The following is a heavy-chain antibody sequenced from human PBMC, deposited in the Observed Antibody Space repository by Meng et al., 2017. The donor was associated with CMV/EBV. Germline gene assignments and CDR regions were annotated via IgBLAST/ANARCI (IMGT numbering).Heavy chain of an antibody. Sequence: VRMVVSGGGLVKPGGYLRLSCEASGFTFSSYSMNWVRQAPGKGLEWVSSISSSSSYIYYADSVKGRFTISRDNAKNSLYLQMNSLRAEDTAVYYCARESTGDWFDPWGQGTLVTVSS. D-gene: IGHD7-27*01. V-gene: IGHV3-21*01. CDR1: GFTFSSYS. CDR2: ISSSSSYI. J-gene: IGHJ5*02. CDR3: ARESTGDWFDP.